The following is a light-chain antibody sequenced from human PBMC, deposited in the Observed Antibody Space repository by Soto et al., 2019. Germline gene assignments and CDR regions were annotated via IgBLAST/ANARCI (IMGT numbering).Light chain of an antibody. J-gene: IGKJ2*01. CDR3: QKSYSTPHT. CDR2: SAS. V-gene: IGKV1-39*01. CDR1: QSIRSY. Sequence: DIQMTQSPSSLSASVGDRVIITCRASQSIRSYLHWYQQKPGTAPKFLIYSASRLQSGVPSRFSGSGSGKDFTLTISSLQPEDFATYYCQKSYSTPHTFGQGTKLEIK.